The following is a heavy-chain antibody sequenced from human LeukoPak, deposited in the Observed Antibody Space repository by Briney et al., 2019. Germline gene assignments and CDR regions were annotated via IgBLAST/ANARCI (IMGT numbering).Heavy chain of an antibody. J-gene: IGHJ4*02. V-gene: IGHV3-48*03. Sequence: PGGPLRLSCAASGFTFSSDEMSWVRQAPGKGLEWVSYISPGGSTTYYADSVKGRFTISRDNAKKSLYLQMDSLRAGDTAVYYCTRGYRVSDYWGQGILVLVSS. CDR2: ISPGGSTT. CDR1: GFTFSSDE. CDR3: TRGYRVSDY. D-gene: IGHD1-1*01.